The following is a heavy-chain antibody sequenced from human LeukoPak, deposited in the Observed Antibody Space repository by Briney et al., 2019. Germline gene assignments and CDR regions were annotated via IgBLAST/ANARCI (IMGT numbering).Heavy chain of an antibody. V-gene: IGHV4-34*01. Sequence: SETLSLTCAVYGGSFSTYYWSWIRQSPGKGLEWIAEINHRGDTNYNPSVKSRVTISVDTSKSQFSLKVTSLTAADTAVYYCARGPTISETGYFDYWGQGTLVTVSS. D-gene: IGHD1-1*01. CDR2: INHRGDT. CDR1: GGSFSTYY. CDR3: ARGPTISETGYFDY. J-gene: IGHJ4*03.